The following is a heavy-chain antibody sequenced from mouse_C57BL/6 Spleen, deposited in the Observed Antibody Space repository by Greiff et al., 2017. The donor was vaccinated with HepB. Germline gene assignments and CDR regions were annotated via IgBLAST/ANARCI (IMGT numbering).Heavy chain of an antibody. Sequence: VQLQQSGPELVKPGASVKISCKASGYSFTGYYMNWVKQSPEKSLEWIGEINPSTGGTKYNEKFKSKATLTVDKPSSTAYMQLSSLTSEDSAVYYCARGTTVSFDYWGQGTTLTVSS. J-gene: IGHJ2*01. CDR3: ARGTTVSFDY. CDR2: INPSTGGT. CDR1: GYSFTGYY. D-gene: IGHD1-1*01. V-gene: IGHV1-42*01.